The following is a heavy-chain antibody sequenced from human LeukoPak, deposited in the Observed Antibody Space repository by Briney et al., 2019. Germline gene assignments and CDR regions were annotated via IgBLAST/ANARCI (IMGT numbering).Heavy chain of an antibody. V-gene: IGHV4-31*03. J-gene: IGHJ4*02. D-gene: IGHD2-2*01. CDR2: IYYSGST. Sequence: SETLSLTCTVSGDSITSGGYYWSWIRQHPGKGLEWIGYIYYSGSTYYNPSLKSRLIISVDLSKNQFSLKLSSVTAADTAVYYCARRVGYSSSTSCYPPYYFDYWGQGTLVTVSS. CDR3: ARRVGYSSSTSCYPPYYFDY. CDR1: GDSITSGGYY.